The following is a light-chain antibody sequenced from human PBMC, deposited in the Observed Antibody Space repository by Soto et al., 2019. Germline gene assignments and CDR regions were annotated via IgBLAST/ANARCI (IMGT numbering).Light chain of an antibody. CDR3: QQYDNLPS. Sequence: DIQMTQSPSSLSASVGDRVTITCQARQDISNYLNWYQQKPGKAPKLLTYDASNLETGVPSRFSGSGSGTDFTFTISSLQPEDIATYYCQQYDNLPSFGQGTKLEIK. J-gene: IGKJ2*03. CDR2: DAS. V-gene: IGKV1-33*01. CDR1: QDISNY.